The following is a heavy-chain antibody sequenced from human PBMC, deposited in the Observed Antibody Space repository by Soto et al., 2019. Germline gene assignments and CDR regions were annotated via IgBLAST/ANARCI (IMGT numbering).Heavy chain of an antibody. V-gene: IGHV1-18*01. J-gene: IGHJ6*03. CDR1: GYSFTNYG. Sequence: QDQLLQSGAEVKKPGASVTVSCKASGYSFTNYGITWVRQAPGQGLEWMGWISAFNGNTHYAQKLQGRVTIPPAASTSTAYMPLRSLRSDDTAMYYCARDRGVAPPVAGNTHYYYYMDVWGKGTTVTVSS. CDR3: ARDRGVAPPVAGNTHYYYYMDV. D-gene: IGHD6-19*01. CDR2: ISAFNGNT.